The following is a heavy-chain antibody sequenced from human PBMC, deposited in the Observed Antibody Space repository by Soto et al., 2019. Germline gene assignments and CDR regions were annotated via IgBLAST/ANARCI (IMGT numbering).Heavy chain of an antibody. V-gene: IGHV4-59*01. Sequence: PSETLSLTCSVSGASISNFYWSWIRQSPGRGLEWIGYISFSGSVNYNPSLKSRVTMTIDTSASQFSLNLTSVTAADTGVYYCAKIAYDSSGFLPICFDYWGQGTLVTVSS. CDR2: ISFSGSV. CDR1: GASISNFY. CDR3: AKIAYDSSGFLPICFDY. D-gene: IGHD3-22*01. J-gene: IGHJ4*02.